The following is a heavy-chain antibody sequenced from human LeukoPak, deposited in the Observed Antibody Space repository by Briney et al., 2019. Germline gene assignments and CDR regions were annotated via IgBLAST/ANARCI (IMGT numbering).Heavy chain of an antibody. CDR2: IKQDGSEK. CDR3: AREERRIPAFH. D-gene: IGHD2-15*01. J-gene: IGHJ4*02. Sequence: ETLSLTCAVYGGSFSGYYWSWIRQPPGKGLEWVANIKQDGSEKCYVDSVKGRFTISRDNAKNSLYLQMNSLRAEDTAVYYCAREERRIPAFHWGQGTLVTVSS. CDR1: GGSFSGYY. V-gene: IGHV3-7*01.